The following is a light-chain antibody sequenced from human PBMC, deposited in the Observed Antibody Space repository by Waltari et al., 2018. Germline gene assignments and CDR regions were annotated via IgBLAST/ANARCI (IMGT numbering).Light chain of an antibody. V-gene: IGKV1-17*03. J-gene: IGKJ1*01. CDR1: QGISNY. Sequence: DIQMTQSPSAMSASVGDRVTITCRASQGISNYLAWFQQKPGKVPKRLIYGATSLQSGVSSRFSGSGSGTEFTLTISSLQPEDFATYYCLQHNNYPRTFGQGTKVEIK. CDR3: LQHNNYPRT. CDR2: GAT.